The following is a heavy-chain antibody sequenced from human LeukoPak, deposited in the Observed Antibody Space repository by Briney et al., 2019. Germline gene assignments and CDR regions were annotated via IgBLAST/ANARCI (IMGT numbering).Heavy chain of an antibody. CDR1: GFTFSSYA. CDR2: ISYDGSNK. Sequence: PGGSLRLSCAASGFTFSSYAMPWVRQAPGKWLEWVAVISYDGSNKYYADSVKGRFTISRDNSKNTLYLQMNSLRAEDTAVYYCARELGSYFDYWGQGTLVTVSS. D-gene: IGHD3-10*01. CDR3: ARELGSYFDY. J-gene: IGHJ4*02. V-gene: IGHV3-30-3*01.